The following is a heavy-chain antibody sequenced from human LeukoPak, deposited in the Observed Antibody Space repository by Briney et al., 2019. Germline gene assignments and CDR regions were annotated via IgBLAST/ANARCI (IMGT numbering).Heavy chain of an antibody. V-gene: IGHV3-23*01. CDR2: IYENGGTT. CDR3: ARGYDSSAYYPFNY. CDR1: GFTFRSHA. D-gene: IGHD3-22*01. J-gene: IGHJ4*02. Sequence: GGSLRLSCVGSGFTFRSHAMSWVRQAPEKGLEFVSGIYENGGTTYYADSVKGRFSISRDNSKNTLYLQMDSLRGEDTAVYYCARGYDSSAYYPFNYWGQGTLVTVSS.